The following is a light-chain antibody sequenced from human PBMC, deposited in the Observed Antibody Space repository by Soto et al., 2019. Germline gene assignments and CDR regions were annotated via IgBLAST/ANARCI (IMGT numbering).Light chain of an antibody. CDR3: QKYTSAPPFT. CDR2: AGS. V-gene: IGKV1-27*01. Sequence: DIQMTQSPSSLSASVGDRVTITCRASQGISNYLAWYQQKPGKVPKLLIYAGSTLQSGVPSRFSGSGSGTEFTLTISSRQAEDVATYYCQKYTSAPPFTFGPGTKVDIK. CDR1: QGISNY. J-gene: IGKJ3*01.